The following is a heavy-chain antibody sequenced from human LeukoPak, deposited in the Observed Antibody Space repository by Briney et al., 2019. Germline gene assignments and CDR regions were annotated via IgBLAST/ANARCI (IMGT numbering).Heavy chain of an antibody. CDR3: ARAIADTAMAPDY. CDR2: TSSSSSYI. CDR1: GFTFSSYS. J-gene: IGHJ4*02. D-gene: IGHD5-18*01. V-gene: IGHV3-21*01. Sequence: GGSLRLSCAASGFTFSSYSMNWVRQAPGKGLEWVSSTSSSSSYIYYADSVKGRFTISRDNAKNSLYLQMNSLRAEDTAVYYCARAIADTAMAPDYWGQGTLVTVSS.